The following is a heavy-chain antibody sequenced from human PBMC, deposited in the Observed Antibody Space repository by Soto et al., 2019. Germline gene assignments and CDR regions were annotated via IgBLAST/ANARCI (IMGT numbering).Heavy chain of an antibody. Sequence: PPATLSLTRTVSGASVRSSRYYWGWVRQPPGKGLEWIGSIYYSGSTYYNPSLKSRVTISVDTSKNQFSLKLSSVTAADTAVYYCVRHLGARRPYYYYYMYVWGKGTTVTVSS. D-gene: IGHD1-26*01. CDR1: GASVRSSRYY. V-gene: IGHV4-39*01. CDR2: IYYSGST. J-gene: IGHJ6*03. CDR3: VRHLGARRPYYYYYMYV.